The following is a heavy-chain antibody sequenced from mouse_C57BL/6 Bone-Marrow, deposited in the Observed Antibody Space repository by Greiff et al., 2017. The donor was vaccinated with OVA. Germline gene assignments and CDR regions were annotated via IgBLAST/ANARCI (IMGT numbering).Heavy chain of an antibody. CDR3: ARHEDGYYASYFDY. CDR2: IYPGDGDT. CDR1: GYAFSSSW. D-gene: IGHD2-3*01. J-gene: IGHJ2*01. V-gene: IGHV1-82*01. Sequence: VKLQESGPELVKPGASVKISCKASGYAFSSSWMNWVKQRPGKGLEWIGRIYPGDGDTNYNGKFKGKATLTADKSSSKAYMQLSSLPSEDSAVYFCARHEDGYYASYFDYWGQGTTLTVSS.